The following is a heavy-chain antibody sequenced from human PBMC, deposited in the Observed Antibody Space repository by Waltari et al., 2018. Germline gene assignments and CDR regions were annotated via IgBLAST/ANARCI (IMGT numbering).Heavy chain of an antibody. V-gene: IGHV4-38-2*01. CDR1: GYSISSGYY. CDR2: IYPSGCP. Sequence: QVQLQESGPGLVKPSETLSLTCAVSGYSISSGYYWGWIRQPPGKGLEWIGSIYPSGCPYHNPALMSPFTISVDTSKNQFSLKLSSVTAADTAVYYCARRYCSGGSCYTDAFGIWGQGTMVTVSS. CDR3: ARRYCSGGSCYTDAFGI. D-gene: IGHD2-15*01. J-gene: IGHJ3*02.